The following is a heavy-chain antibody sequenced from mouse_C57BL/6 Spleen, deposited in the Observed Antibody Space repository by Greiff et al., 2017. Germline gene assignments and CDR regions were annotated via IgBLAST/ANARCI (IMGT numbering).Heavy chain of an antibody. Sequence: QVQLQQPGAELVKPGASLKLSCKASGYTFTSYWMPWVQQRPGQGLEWIGMIHPNSGSTNYNEKFKSKVTLTVDKSYSTAYMQRSSRTSENSEVYDWERRASYNEYGEFADWGKGTLVTVSA. CDR3: ERRASYNEYGEFAD. J-gene: IGHJ3*01. CDR2: IHPNSGST. D-gene: IGHD3-3*01. CDR1: GYTFTSYW. V-gene: IGHV1-64*01.